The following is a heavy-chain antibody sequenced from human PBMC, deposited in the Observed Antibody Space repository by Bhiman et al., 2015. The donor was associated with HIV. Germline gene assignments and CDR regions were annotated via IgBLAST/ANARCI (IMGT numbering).Heavy chain of an antibody. Sequence: EVQLVESGGDLVQPGESVRLSCVASEFTFSTYDMHWVRQGAGKSLEWVSAIGFAGDTYYSGSVKGRFTISRESAKNSLYLQMNSLRAGDTAVYYCARGVHFKLGYYMDVWGKGATVTVSS. D-gene: IGHD3-10*01. V-gene: IGHV3-13*01. J-gene: IGHJ6*03. CDR3: ARGVHFKLGYYMDV. CDR1: EFTFSTYD. CDR2: IGFAGDT.